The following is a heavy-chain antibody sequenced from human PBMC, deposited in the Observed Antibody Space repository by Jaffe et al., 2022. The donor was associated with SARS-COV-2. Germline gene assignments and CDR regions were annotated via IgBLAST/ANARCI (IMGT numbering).Heavy chain of an antibody. CDR1: GFTFSCCW. CDR2: VKQDGGQI. Sequence: EVQLVESGGGLVQPGGSLRLSCAASGFTFSCCWMSWVRQTPGKGLEWVANVKQDGGQIYNVDSVKGRFTISRDNAKNSLNLQMNSLRAEDTAVYYCARHVRGGVFDIWGQGTMVTVSS. V-gene: IGHV3-7*01. CDR3: ARHVRGGVFDI. D-gene: IGHD3-10*02. J-gene: IGHJ3*02.